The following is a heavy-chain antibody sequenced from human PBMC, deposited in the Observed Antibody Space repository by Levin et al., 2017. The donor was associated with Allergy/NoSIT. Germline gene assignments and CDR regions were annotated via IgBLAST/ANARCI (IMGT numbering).Heavy chain of an antibody. D-gene: IGHD6-19*01. CDR1: GGSITHYY. Sequence: SQTLSLTCTVSGGSITHYYWSWIRQPPGGGLEYIGYIYYTGVTLYSPSLKSRVTISVDTSKNQLSLKMSSVTAADTAVYYCARHVAVPVIRNGFDPWGPGTLVTVSS. J-gene: IGHJ5*02. CDR2: IYYTGVT. CDR3: ARHVAVPVIRNGFDP. V-gene: IGHV4-59*08.